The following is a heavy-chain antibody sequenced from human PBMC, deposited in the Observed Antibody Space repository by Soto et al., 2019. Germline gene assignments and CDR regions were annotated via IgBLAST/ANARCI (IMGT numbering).Heavy chain of an antibody. Sequence: SGPTLVNPTQTLTLTCTFSGFSLSTSGVGVGWIRQPPGKALEWLALIYWNDDKCYSPSLKSRLTITKDTSKNQVVLTMTNMDPVDTATHYCAHKVRITMVRGANEYYFDYWGQGTLVTAPQ. CDR3: AHKVRITMVRGANEYYFDY. V-gene: IGHV2-5*01. D-gene: IGHD3-10*01. CDR1: GFSLSTSGVG. J-gene: IGHJ4*02. CDR2: IYWNDDK.